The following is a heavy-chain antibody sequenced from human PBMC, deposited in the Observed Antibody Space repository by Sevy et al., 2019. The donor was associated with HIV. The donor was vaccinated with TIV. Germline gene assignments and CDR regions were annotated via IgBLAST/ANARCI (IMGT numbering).Heavy chain of an antibody. Sequence: SETLSLTCSVSGGSISSETYDWNWIRQPAGKGLEWSGRIYASGSTNYNPSLKSRVTISVDTSKPHFSLELNSVTAADTAVYYCAREAPPVDWLQFSRAFDYWGQGSLVTVSS. CDR3: AREAPPVDWLQFSRAFDY. CDR2: IYASGST. J-gene: IGHJ4*02. D-gene: IGHD5-12*01. CDR1: GGSISSETYD. V-gene: IGHV4-61*02.